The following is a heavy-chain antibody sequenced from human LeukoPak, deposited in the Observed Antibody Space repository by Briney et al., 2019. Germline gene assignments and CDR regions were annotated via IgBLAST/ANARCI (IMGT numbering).Heavy chain of an antibody. CDR3: AELGITMIGGV. CDR2: ISSSGSTI. V-gene: IGHV3-48*03. J-gene: IGHJ6*04. CDR1: GFTFSSYE. Sequence: GGSLRLSCAASGFTFSSYEMNWGRQAPGKGLEWVSYISSSGSTIYYADSVKGRFTISRDTAKHSLYLHMHSLRAEDTAVYYCAELGITMIGGVWGKGTTVTISS. D-gene: IGHD3-10*02.